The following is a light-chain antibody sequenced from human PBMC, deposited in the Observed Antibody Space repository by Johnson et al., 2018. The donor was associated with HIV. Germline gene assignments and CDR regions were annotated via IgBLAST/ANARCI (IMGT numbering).Light chain of an antibody. CDR2: DNN. Sequence: QSVLTQPPSVSAAPGQKVTISCSGNTSNIGSNSVSWYQHLPGIAPKLLVYDNNKRPSGIPDRFSGSKSGTSATLGITGLQTGDEADYYCETWDSSLSGYYVFGTGTKLTVL. J-gene: IGLJ1*01. CDR1: TSNIGSNS. V-gene: IGLV1-51*01. CDR3: ETWDSSLSGYYV.